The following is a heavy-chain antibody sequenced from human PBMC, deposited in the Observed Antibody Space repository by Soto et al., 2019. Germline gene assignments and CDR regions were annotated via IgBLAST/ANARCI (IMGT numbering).Heavy chain of an antibody. CDR2: INSDGSST. J-gene: IGHJ5*02. Sequence: LRLSCAASGFTFSSYWMHWVRQAPGKGLVWVSRINSDGSSTSYADSVKGRFTISRDNAKNTLYLQMNSLRAEDTAVYYCAREEYCSSTSCYTSGPNWFDPWGQGTLVTVSS. V-gene: IGHV3-74*01. CDR3: AREEYCSSTSCYTSGPNWFDP. CDR1: GFTFSSYW. D-gene: IGHD2-2*02.